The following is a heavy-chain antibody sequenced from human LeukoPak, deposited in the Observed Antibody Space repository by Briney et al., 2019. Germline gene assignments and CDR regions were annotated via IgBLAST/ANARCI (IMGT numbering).Heavy chain of an antibody. V-gene: IGHV3-30*02. Sequence: GGSLRLSCAASGFTFSSYGMHWVRQAPGKGLEGVALLRSDGSNKYYADSVKGRFTIFRDNSKNTLYLQMSSLRAEDTAVYYCAKGARYYGSGSHRRRHYFDSWGQGTLVTVSS. CDR2: LRSDGSNK. CDR3: AKGARYYGSGSHRRRHYFDS. CDR1: GFTFSSYG. J-gene: IGHJ4*02. D-gene: IGHD3-10*01.